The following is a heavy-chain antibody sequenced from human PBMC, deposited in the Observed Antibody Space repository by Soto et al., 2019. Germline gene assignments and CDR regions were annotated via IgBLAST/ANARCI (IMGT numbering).Heavy chain of an antibody. Sequence: SETLSLTCSVSGGSINSSSYYWGWIRQPPGKGLEWIGSIYYSGSTYYNPSLKSRVTISVDTSKNQFSLKLSSVTAADTAVYYCTRNQRQLRGGLIDYWGQGTLVTVSS. CDR2: IYYSGST. J-gene: IGHJ4*02. CDR3: TRNQRQLRGGLIDY. CDR1: GGSINSSSYY. D-gene: IGHD3-16*01. V-gene: IGHV4-39*01.